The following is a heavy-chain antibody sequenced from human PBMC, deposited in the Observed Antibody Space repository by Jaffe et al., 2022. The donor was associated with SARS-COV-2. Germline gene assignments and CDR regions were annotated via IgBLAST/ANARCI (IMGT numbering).Heavy chain of an antibody. V-gene: IGHV4-61*02. J-gene: IGHJ3*01. Sequence: QVQLQESGPGLVKPSQTLSLTCTVSGGSISSGSYYWSWIRQPAGKGLEWIGRIYTSGSTNYNPSLKSRVTISVDTSKNQFSLKLSSVTAADTAVYYCASLGGTVAVPRWGQGTMVTVSS. D-gene: IGHD2-15*01. CDR1: GGSISSGSYY. CDR3: ASLGGTVAVPR. CDR2: IYTSGST.